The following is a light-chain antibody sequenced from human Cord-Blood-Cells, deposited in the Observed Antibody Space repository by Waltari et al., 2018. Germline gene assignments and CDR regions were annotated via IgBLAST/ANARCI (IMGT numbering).Light chain of an antibody. Sequence: QSVLTQPPSASGTPGQRVTISCSGSSSNLGSNTVTWYQQLPGTAPKLLIYSNNQRPSGVPDRFSGSKSGTSASLTISGLQSEDEADYYCAAWDDSLNVVVFGGGTKLTVL. CDR3: AAWDDSLNVVV. V-gene: IGLV1-44*01. CDR1: SSNLGSNT. J-gene: IGLJ2*01. CDR2: SNN.